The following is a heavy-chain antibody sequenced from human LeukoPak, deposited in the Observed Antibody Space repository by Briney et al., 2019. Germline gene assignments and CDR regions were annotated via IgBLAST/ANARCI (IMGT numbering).Heavy chain of an antibody. V-gene: IGHV3-48*04. Sequence: HPGGSLRLSCAAPGFTFSGYDMSWVRQAPGKGLEWVSYTSSSSSTIYYADSVKSRFTISRDNAKNSLYLQMNSLRAEDTAVYYCARLRYYGMDVWGQGTTVTVSS. CDR2: TSSSSSTI. J-gene: IGHJ6*02. CDR1: GFTFSGYD. CDR3: ARLRYYGMDV.